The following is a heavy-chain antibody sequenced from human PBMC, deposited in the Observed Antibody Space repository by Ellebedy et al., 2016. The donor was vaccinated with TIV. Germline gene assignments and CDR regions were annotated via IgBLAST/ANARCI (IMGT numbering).Heavy chain of an antibody. Sequence: GESLKISCAASGFIFSSYAMSWVRQAPGKGLEWVSGISGSGGSTNYVDSVKGRFTISRDNSKNTLNLQMNSLRAEDTAVYYCVKGRGGYYYYGMDVWGLGTTVTVSS. CDR3: VKGRGGYYYYGMDV. V-gene: IGHV3-23*01. CDR1: GFIFSSYA. J-gene: IGHJ6*02. CDR2: ISGSGGST. D-gene: IGHD3-16*01.